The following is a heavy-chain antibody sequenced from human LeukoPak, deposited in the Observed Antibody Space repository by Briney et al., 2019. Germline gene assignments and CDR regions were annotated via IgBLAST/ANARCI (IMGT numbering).Heavy chain of an antibody. Sequence: ASVKVSCKASGYTFTSYGISWVRQAPGQGLEWMGWISAYNGNTNYAQKLQGRVTMTTDTSTSTAYMELRSLRSEDTAVYYCARAPPYYYDSSGYYDYWGQGTLVTVSS. CDR1: GYTFTSYG. CDR3: ARAPPYYYDSSGYYDY. CDR2: ISAYNGNT. D-gene: IGHD3-22*01. V-gene: IGHV1-18*01. J-gene: IGHJ4*02.